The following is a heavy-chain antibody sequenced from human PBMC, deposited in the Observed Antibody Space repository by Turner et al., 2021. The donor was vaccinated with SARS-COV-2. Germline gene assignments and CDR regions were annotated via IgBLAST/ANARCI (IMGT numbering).Heavy chain of an antibody. CDR1: GFTFSNCP. CDR3: ARETPPQQYYGMDV. Sequence: QVQLVESGGGVVQPGRSLRLSCAASGFTFSNCPMHWVRQAPGKGLEWVAVISYDGSNKYYADSVKGRFTISRDNSKNTLYLQMNSLRAEDTAVYYCARETPPQQYYGMDVWGQGTTVTVSS. D-gene: IGHD5-18*01. V-gene: IGHV3-30-3*01. J-gene: IGHJ6*02. CDR2: ISYDGSNK.